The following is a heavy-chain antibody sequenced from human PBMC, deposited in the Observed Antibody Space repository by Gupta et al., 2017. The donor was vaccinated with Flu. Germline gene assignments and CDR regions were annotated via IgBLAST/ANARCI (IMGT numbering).Heavy chain of an antibody. CDR2: INPNTGGT. D-gene: IGHD2-15*01. Sequence: IDYYIYWVRQAPGQGLEWMGWINPNTGGTNYAQKIQGRVAMTRDTSISTAYMELSRLRSDDSAVYYCARDYCGGGTCYSDYWGQGTLVTVSS. V-gene: IGHV1-2*02. CDR1: IDYY. CDR3: ARDYCGGGTCYSDY. J-gene: IGHJ4*02.